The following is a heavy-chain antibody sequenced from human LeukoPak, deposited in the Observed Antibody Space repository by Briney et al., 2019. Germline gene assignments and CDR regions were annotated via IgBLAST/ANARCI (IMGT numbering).Heavy chain of an antibody. J-gene: IGHJ4*02. CDR2: ISGSGGST. CDR1: GFTFSSYA. CDR3: AKDQWLVPNYFDY. V-gene: IGHV3-23*01. Sequence: PGGSLRLSCAASGFTFSSYAMSWVRQAPGKGLEWVSAISGSGGSTYYADSVKGRFTISRDNAKNSLYLQMNSLRAEDTALYYCAKDQWLVPNYFDYWGQGTLVTVSS. D-gene: IGHD6-19*01.